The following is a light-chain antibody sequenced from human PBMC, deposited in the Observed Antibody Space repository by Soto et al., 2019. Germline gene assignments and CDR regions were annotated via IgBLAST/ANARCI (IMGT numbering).Light chain of an antibody. CDR1: SSDIASYNR. CDR2: EVS. V-gene: IGLV2-18*01. Sequence: QSALTQPPSVSGSPGQSVTISCTGTSSDIASYNRVSWYQQPPGTAPKLVIYEVSIRPSGVPDRFPGSQSGNTASLPISGRLVEEEGDEFCKLYTCRRTPVGCGGGTKVTVL. CDR3: KLYTCRRTPVG. J-gene: IGLJ2*01.